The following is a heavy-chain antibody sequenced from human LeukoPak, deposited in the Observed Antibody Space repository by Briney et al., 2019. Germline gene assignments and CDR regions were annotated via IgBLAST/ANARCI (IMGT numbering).Heavy chain of an antibody. D-gene: IGHD1-26*01. CDR2: ISGSGGST. J-gene: IGHJ4*02. CDR1: GFTFSSYA. V-gene: IGHV3-23*01. CDR3: ARAGGGSYYVNPDY. Sequence: GGSLRLSCAASGFTFSSYAMSWVRQAPGKGLEWVSAISGSGGSTYYADSVKGRFTISRDNSKNTLYLQMTSLRAEDTAVYYCARAGGGSYYVNPDYWGQGTLVTVSS.